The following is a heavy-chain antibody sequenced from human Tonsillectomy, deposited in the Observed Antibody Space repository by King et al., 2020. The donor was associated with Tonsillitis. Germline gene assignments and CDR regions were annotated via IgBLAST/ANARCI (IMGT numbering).Heavy chain of an antibody. J-gene: IGHJ6*02. CDR1: GFSFSSYS. D-gene: IGHD3-9*01. Sequence: VQLVESGGGLVQPGGSLRLSCAASGFSFSSYSVNWVRQAPGKGPEWVSYISSTSSAIFYADSVKGRFTISRDNAKNSLYLQLVSLRAEETAVYYCARDLRIQYFVGDRGYYYYGMDVWGQGTTVTVSS. CDR3: ARDLRIQYFVGDRGYYYYGMDV. V-gene: IGHV3-48*01. CDR2: ISSTSSAI.